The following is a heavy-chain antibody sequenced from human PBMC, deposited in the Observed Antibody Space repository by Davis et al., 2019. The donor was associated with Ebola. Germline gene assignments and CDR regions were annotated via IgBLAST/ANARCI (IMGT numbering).Heavy chain of an antibody. CDR3: ARGDDYGGNIYLGYFQH. V-gene: IGHV3-53*01. CDR1: GFSVSSNY. D-gene: IGHD4-23*01. Sequence: GESLKISCAASGFSVSSNYMTWVRQAPGKGLEWVSVIYSAGSTYYADSVKGRFTISRDNSKNTLYLQMNSLRAEDTAVYYCARGDDYGGNIYLGYFQHWGQGTLVTVSS. CDR2: IYSAGST. J-gene: IGHJ1*01.